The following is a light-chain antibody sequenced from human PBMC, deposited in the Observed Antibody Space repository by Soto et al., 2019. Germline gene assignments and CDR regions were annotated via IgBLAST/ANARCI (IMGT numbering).Light chain of an antibody. CDR3: AAWDENLNGRGV. CDR2: NND. CDR1: SSNIESHT. V-gene: IGLV1-44*01. Sequence: QSVLTQPPSASGTPGQRVTISCSGSSSNIESHTVNWYQQLPGTAPKLLIYNNDLRPSGVPDRFSGSKSGTSASLAISGLQSEDEADYFCAAWDENLNGRGVFGGGTKLTVL. J-gene: IGLJ3*02.